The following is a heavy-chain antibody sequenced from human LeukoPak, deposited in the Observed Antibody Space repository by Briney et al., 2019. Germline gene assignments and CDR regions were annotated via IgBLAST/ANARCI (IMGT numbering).Heavy chain of an antibody. Sequence: GGSLRLSCTASGFTFGDYAMSWVRQAPGKGLEWVGFIRSKAYGGTTEYAASVKGRFTISRDDSKSIAYLHMNSLKTEDTAVYYCTRGEFLFYVWEYFQHWGQGTLVTVSS. V-gene: IGHV3-49*04. J-gene: IGHJ1*01. CDR2: IRSKAYGGTT. CDR1: GFTFGDYA. D-gene: IGHD3-16*01. CDR3: TRGEFLFYVWEYFQH.